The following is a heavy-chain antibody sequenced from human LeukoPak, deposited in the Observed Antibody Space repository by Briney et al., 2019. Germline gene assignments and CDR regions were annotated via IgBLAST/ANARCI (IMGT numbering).Heavy chain of an antibody. CDR3: VKAVYYGSGSYPLFDP. V-gene: IGHV3-64D*06. CDR2: VSGNGGST. Sequence: GGSLRLSCSASGFTFSRYAMYWVRQAPGKGLEYVSAVSGNGGSTYYADSVKGRFTITRDNSKNTLYLQMSSLRAEDTAVYYCVKAVYYGSGSYPLFDPWGQGTLVTVSS. J-gene: IGHJ5*02. D-gene: IGHD3-10*01. CDR1: GFTFSRYA.